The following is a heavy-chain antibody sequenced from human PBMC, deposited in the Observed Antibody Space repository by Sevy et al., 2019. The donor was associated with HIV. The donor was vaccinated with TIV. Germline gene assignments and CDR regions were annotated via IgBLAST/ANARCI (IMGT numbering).Heavy chain of an antibody. D-gene: IGHD3-10*01. CDR2: IIPIFGTA. CDR1: GGTFSSYA. Sequence: ASVKVSCKASGGTFSSYAISWVRQAPGQGLEWMGGIIPIFGTANYAQKFQGRVTMTADESTSTAYMELSSLRSEDTAVYYCARGTEWFGESTLDAFDIWGQGTMVTVSS. J-gene: IGHJ3*02. V-gene: IGHV1-69*13. CDR3: ARGTEWFGESTLDAFDI.